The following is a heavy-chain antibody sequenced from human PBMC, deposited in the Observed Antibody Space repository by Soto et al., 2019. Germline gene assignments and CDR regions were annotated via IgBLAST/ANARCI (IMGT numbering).Heavy chain of an antibody. CDR3: ARGPSSSWLHHFDY. CDR2: INHSGST. V-gene: IGHV4-34*01. Sequence: QVQLQQWGAGLLKPSETLSLTCAVYGGSFSGYYWSWIRQPPGKGLEWIGEINHSGSTNYNPSLKSRVTISVDTSKNQFSLKLSSVTAADTAVYYCARGPSSSWLHHFDYWGQGTMVTVSS. J-gene: IGHJ4*02. D-gene: IGHD6-13*01. CDR1: GGSFSGYY.